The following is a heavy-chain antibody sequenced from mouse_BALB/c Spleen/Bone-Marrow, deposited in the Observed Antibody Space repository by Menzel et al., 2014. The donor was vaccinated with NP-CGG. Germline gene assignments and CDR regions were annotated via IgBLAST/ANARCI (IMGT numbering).Heavy chain of an antibody. J-gene: IGHJ3*01. Sequence: VHVKQSGPELVKPGASVKMSCKASGYTFTSYVMHWVKQKPGQGLEWIGYINPYNDGTKYNEKFKGKATLTSDKSSSTSYKELSRLTSEDSAVYYCARPYYYGSSGDAWFAYWGQGTLVTVSA. CDR2: INPYNDGT. CDR1: GYTFTSYV. D-gene: IGHD1-1*01. CDR3: ARPYYYGSSGDAWFAY. V-gene: IGHV1-14*01.